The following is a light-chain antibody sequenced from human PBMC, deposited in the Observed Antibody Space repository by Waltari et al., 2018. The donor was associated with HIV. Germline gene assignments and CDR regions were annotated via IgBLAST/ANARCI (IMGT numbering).Light chain of an antibody. Sequence: SSEVTQVPAVSVALGQTVKITCQGDNLRTYYASWYQQRPGQAPVLVSYGKNKRPSELPDRFSSSASRNTASLTITGAQAEDEADYYCKTRDRSGNLYVFGTGTTVTVL. J-gene: IGLJ1*01. CDR3: KTRDRSGNLYV. CDR1: NLRTYY. CDR2: GKN. V-gene: IGLV3-19*01.